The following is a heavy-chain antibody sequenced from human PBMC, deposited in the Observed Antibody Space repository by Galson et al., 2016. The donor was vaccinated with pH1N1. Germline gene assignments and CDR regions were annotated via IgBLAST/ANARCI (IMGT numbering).Heavy chain of an antibody. J-gene: IGHJ4*02. CDR2: INQDGSEK. CDR3: ARRYFDT. Sequence: SLRLSCATSGSTFSNYWMHWVRQAPGKGLEWVANINQDGSEKYYVDSVKGRFIISRDNTKSSLYLQMNSPRVEDTAVYYCARRYFDTWSQGTLVTVSS. V-gene: IGHV3-7*01. CDR1: GSTFSNYW. D-gene: IGHD3-9*01.